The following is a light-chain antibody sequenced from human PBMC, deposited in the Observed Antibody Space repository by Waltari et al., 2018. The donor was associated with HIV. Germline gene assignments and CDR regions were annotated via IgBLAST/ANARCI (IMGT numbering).Light chain of an antibody. CDR3: QQTYTTPLLA. Sequence: DIQMTQSPSSLSASVGDRVIVTCRASQNIKNYLNWYQQKAGRAPKLLLYEASTLQSGVPSRFSGSGSGTDFSLTISSLQPADFATYYCQQTYTTPLLAFGGGTKVEI. CDR2: EAS. V-gene: IGKV1-39*01. J-gene: IGKJ4*01. CDR1: QNIKNY.